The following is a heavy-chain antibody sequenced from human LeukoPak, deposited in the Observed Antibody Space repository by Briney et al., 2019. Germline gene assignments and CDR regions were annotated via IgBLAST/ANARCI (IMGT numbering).Heavy chain of an antibody. D-gene: IGHD6-19*01. CDR3: AKGVSSGWYAGYFDY. Sequence: GGSLRLSCAASGFTFSSYAMSWVRQAPGKGLEWVSAITGSGASTYYADSVKGRFTISRDSSKNTLYLQMNSLRAEDTAVYYCAKGVSSGWYAGYFDYWGQGTLVTVSS. J-gene: IGHJ4*02. CDR2: ITGSGAST. CDR1: GFTFSSYA. V-gene: IGHV3-23*01.